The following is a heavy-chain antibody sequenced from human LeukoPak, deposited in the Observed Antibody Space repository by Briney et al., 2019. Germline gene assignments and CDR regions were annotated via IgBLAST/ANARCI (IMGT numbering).Heavy chain of an antibody. V-gene: IGHV3-7*03. CDR3: ARGYDSSGYYYGPYYYYYMDV. Sequence: GGSLRLSCAASGFTFSSYWMSWVRQAPGKGLEWVANIKQDGSEKYYVDSVKGRFTISRDNAKNSLYLQMNSLRSEDTAVYYCARGYDSSGYYYGPYYYYYMDVWGKGTTVTVSS. J-gene: IGHJ6*03. CDR2: IKQDGSEK. D-gene: IGHD3-22*01. CDR1: GFTFSSYW.